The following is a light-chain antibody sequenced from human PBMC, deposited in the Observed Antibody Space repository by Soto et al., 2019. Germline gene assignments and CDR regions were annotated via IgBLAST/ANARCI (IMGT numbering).Light chain of an antibody. CDR1: SSDVGGHNY. V-gene: IGLV2-14*01. CDR2: EVS. J-gene: IGLJ3*02. CDR3: SSYTSSSTLV. Sequence: QSALTQPASVSGSPGQSITISCTGTSSDVGGHNYVSWYQQLPGKAPKLMIYEVSNRPSGVSNRFSGSKSGNTASLTISGLQAEDEADYYCSSYTSSSTLVFGGGTKRTVL.